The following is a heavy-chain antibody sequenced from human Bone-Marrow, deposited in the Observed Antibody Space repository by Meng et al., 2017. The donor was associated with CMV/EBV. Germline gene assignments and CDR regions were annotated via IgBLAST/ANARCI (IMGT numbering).Heavy chain of an antibody. CDR3: ARAEYYDFWSGYYTSDYGMDV. CDR2: IYHSGST. CDR1: GGSISSSNW. V-gene: IGHV4-4*02. J-gene: IGHJ6*02. D-gene: IGHD3-3*01. Sequence: GSLRLSCAVSGGSISSSNWWSWVRQPPGKGLEWIGEIYHSGSTNYNPSLKSRVTISVDKSTNQFSLKLSSVTAADTAVYYCARAEYYDFWSGYYTSDYGMDVWGQGTTVTVSS.